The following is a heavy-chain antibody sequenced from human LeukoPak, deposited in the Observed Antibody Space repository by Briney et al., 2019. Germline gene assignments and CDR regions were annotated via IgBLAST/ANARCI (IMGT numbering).Heavy chain of an antibody. Sequence: PGGSLRLSCAASGFTFSGSAMHWVRQASGKGLEWVGRIRSKANSYATAYAASVKGRFTISRDDSKNTAYLQMNSLKTEDTAVYYCTSPHSVAGVDYWGQGTLVTVSS. D-gene: IGHD2-21*01. J-gene: IGHJ4*02. CDR3: TSPHSVAGVDY. CDR1: GFTFSGSA. CDR2: IRSKANSYAT. V-gene: IGHV3-73*01.